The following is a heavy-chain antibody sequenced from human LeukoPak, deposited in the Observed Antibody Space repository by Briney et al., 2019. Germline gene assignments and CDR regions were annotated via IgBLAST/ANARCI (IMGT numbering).Heavy chain of an antibody. CDR2: IYYDGST. J-gene: IGHJ3*02. V-gene: IGHV4-39*07. Sequence: PSETLSLTCTVSGGSISSRSYYWGWIRQPPGKGLEWIGNIYYDGSTYYNPSLKSRVTISVDTSKNQFSLKLSSVTAADTALYYCARDTGKWPHDAFHTWGQGTMVTVSS. CDR1: GGSISSRSYY. CDR3: ARDTGKWPHDAFHT. D-gene: IGHD5-12*01.